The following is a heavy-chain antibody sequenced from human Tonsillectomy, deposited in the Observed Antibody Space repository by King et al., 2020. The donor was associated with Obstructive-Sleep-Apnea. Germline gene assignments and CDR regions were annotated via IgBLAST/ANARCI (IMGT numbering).Heavy chain of an antibody. Sequence: MQLQESGPGLVKPSETLSLTCTVSGYSISSGYYWGWIRQPPGKGLEWIGSIYHSGSTYYNPSLKSRVTISVNTSKNQYSLKLSSVTAADTGVYYCARVDYYDSSGYYRGFDYWGQGTLVTVSS. CDR1: GYSISSGYY. V-gene: IGHV4-38-2*02. CDR2: IYHSGST. J-gene: IGHJ4*02. D-gene: IGHD3-22*01. CDR3: ARVDYYDSSGYYRGFDY.